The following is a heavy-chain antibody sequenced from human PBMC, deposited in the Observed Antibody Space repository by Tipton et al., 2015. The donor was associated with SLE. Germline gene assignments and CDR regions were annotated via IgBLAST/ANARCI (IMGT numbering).Heavy chain of an antibody. CDR2: IKQDGSEK. CDR3: ARYFRWNNNWFDP. V-gene: IGHV3-7*03. Sequence: SLRLSCAASGFTFSSYWMSWVRQAPGKGLEWVANIKQDGSEKYYVDSVKGRFTISRDNAKNSLYLQMNSLRAEDTAVYYCARYFRWNNNWFDPWGQGTLVTVSS. CDR1: GFTFSSYW. D-gene: IGHD1/OR15-1a*01. J-gene: IGHJ5*02.